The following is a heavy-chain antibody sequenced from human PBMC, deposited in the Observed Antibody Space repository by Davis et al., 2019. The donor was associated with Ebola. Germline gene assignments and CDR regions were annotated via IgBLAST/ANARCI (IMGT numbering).Heavy chain of an antibody. Sequence: GESLKISCAASGFTFSSYSMNWVRQAPGKGLEWVSSISSSSSYIYYADSVKGRFTISRDNAKNSLYLQMNSLRAEDTAVYYCARDPYYYGSESFDYWGQGTLVTVSS. CDR1: GFTFSSYS. CDR3: ARDPYYYGSESFDY. CDR2: ISSSSSYI. V-gene: IGHV3-21*01. D-gene: IGHD3-10*01. J-gene: IGHJ4*02.